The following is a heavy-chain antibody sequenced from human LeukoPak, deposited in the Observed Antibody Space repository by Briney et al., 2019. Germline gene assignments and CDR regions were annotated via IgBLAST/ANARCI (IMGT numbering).Heavy chain of an antibody. CDR2: IYHTGST. Sequence: PSETLSLTCTVSGDSISHYYWTWIRQPPGKRLEWIAYIYHTGSTNYNPSLQSRVTISLDTSKNQLSLKLRTVTAADTAVYYCARGGVAFDYWGQGTLVTVSS. CDR1: GDSISHYY. V-gene: IGHV4-59*01. CDR3: ARGGVAFDY. J-gene: IGHJ4*02. D-gene: IGHD5-12*01.